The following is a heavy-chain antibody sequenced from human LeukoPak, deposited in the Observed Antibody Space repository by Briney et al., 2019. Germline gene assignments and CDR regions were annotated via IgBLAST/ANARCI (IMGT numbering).Heavy chain of an antibody. V-gene: IGHV1-2*02. CDR1: GYTFTDYY. D-gene: IGHD3-22*01. CDR2: INPYSGGT. CDR3: ARYYYDSSAHDY. J-gene: IGHJ4*02. Sequence: ASVKVSCKASGYTFTDYYMHWVRQAPGQGLERMGWINPYSGGTNYAQKFQGRVTMTRDTSISTAYMELSRLRSDDTAVYYCARYYYDSSAHDYWGQGTLVTVSS.